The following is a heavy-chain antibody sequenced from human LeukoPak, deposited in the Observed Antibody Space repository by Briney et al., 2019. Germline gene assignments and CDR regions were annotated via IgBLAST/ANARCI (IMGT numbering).Heavy chain of an antibody. V-gene: IGHV4-39*01. Sequence: SETLSLTCTVSGGSISSSSYYWGWIRQPPGKGLEWIGSIYYSGSTYYNPSLRSRVTISVDTSKNQFSLKLSSVTAADTAVYYCARGYSATPHYWGQGTLVTVSS. CDR2: IYYSGST. D-gene: IGHD2-15*01. J-gene: IGHJ4*02. CDR1: GGSISSSSYY. CDR3: ARGYSATPHY.